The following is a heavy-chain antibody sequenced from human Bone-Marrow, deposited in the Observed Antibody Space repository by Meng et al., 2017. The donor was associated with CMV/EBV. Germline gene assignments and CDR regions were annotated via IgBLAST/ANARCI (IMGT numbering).Heavy chain of an antibody. D-gene: IGHD6-19*01. CDR2: INSDGSST. CDR3: PKDRGIAVAVTGDF. J-gene: IGHJ4*02. Sequence: GESLMIPCPGSWFTFSSYWMHWVRQAPGKGLVWVGRINSDGSSTSYADSVKGRFTISRDNSKHTLYLQMNILRAEDTAVYYCPKDRGIAVAVTGDFWGQGILVTVSS. CDR1: WFTFSSYW. V-gene: IGHV3-74*01.